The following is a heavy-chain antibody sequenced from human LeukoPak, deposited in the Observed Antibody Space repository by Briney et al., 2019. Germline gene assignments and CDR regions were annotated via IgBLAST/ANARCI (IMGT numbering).Heavy chain of an antibody. CDR1: GCSFSSYA. Sequence: SVTVSCKASGCSFSSYAISWVRQAPGHGLEWIGGIRPIFGTANYAQKFQGRVTITADESTSTASMELSSLRSEATAVSDSARYCSGGSCYADDNYKEVWGKGTTVTVSS. CDR3: ARYCSGGSCYADDNYKEV. CDR2: IRPIFGTA. D-gene: IGHD2-15*01. J-gene: IGHJ6*03. V-gene: IGHV1-69*13.